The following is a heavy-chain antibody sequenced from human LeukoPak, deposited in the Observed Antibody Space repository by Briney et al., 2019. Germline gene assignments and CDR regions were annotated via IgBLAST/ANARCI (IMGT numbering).Heavy chain of an antibody. CDR3: AKDHVGGYSYGSFDY. Sequence: GGSLRLSCAASGFTFSSYGMHWVRQAPGKGLEWVAFIRYDGSNKYYADSVKGRFTISRDNSKNTLYLRLNSLRAEDTAVYYCAKDHVGGYSYGSFDYWGQGTLVTVSS. CDR1: GFTFSSYG. CDR2: IRYDGSNK. D-gene: IGHD5-18*01. J-gene: IGHJ4*02. V-gene: IGHV3-30*02.